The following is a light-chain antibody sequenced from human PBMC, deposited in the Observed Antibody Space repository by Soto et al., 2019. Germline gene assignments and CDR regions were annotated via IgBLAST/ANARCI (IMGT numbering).Light chain of an antibody. Sequence: EIGLTQSAGTLALSPGERATRSCRASQSVSSSYLAWYQQKPGQAPRLLIYGASSRATGIPDRFSGTGSGTDFTLTLSRLEPEDFAVYYCQQYGSSPWTFGQGTKVDIK. CDR1: QSVSSSY. J-gene: IGKJ1*01. V-gene: IGKV3-20*01. CDR3: QQYGSSPWT. CDR2: GAS.